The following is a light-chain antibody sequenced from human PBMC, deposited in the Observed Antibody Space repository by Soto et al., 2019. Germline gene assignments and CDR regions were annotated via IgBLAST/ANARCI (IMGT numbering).Light chain of an antibody. CDR3: QQSFGTTWT. Sequence: DIQMTQSPSTLSGSVGDRVTITCRASQTILTYLNWYQQKPGKAPKLLIYAASSLQSGVPSRFSGGGSATDFTLTISSLQPEDFATYYCQQSFGTTWTFGRGTKVDIK. CDR2: AAS. V-gene: IGKV1-39*01. J-gene: IGKJ1*01. CDR1: QTILTY.